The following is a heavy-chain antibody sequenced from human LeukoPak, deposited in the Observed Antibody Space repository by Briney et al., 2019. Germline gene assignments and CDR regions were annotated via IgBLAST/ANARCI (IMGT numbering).Heavy chain of an antibody. CDR3: ARVQGGGFRTADY. J-gene: IGHJ4*02. D-gene: IGHD1-14*01. V-gene: IGHV3-30*04. CDR2: ILEDGSIQ. CDR1: GFTFSNYM. Sequence: GGSLRLSCAASGFTFSNYMMHWVRQAPGKGLDWVAVILEDGSIQYYADSGKGRFTISRDNSKNTLFLQMNSLRGEDTAMYYCARVQGGGFRTADYWGQGTLVTVSS.